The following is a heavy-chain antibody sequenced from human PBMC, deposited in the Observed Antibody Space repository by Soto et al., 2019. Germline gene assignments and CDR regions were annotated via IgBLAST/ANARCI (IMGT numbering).Heavy chain of an antibody. J-gene: IGHJ4*01. CDR3: ARVRGSGSYAAYYFDS. CDR2: IHYSGST. Sequence: PSETLSLTCTVSGGSISNGGYYWNWVRQHPGKGLEWIGYIHYSGSTWYNPSLESRVTISVDTSKDQFSLKLRSVTAADTAVYYCARVRGSGSYAAYYFDSWAQGTLLTVSS. CDR1: GGSISNGGYY. D-gene: IGHD3-10*01. V-gene: IGHV4-31*03.